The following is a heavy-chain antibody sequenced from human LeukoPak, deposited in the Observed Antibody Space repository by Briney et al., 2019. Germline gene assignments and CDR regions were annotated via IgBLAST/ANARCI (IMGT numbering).Heavy chain of an antibody. D-gene: IGHD6-19*01. J-gene: IGHJ4*02. V-gene: IGHV1-46*01. CDR2: INPSGGST. CDR1: GYTFTSYY. CDR3: ARDPLIAVAGYIFDY. Sequence: VASVKVSCKASGYTFTSYYMHWVRQAPGQGLEWMGIINPSGGSTSYAQKFQGRVTMTRDMSTSTVYMDLSSLRSEDTAVYYCARDPLIAVAGYIFDYWGQGTLVTVSS.